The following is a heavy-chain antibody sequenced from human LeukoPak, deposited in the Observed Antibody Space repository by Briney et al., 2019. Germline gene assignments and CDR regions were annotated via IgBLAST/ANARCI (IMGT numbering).Heavy chain of an antibody. CDR1: SGSFSDYY. CDR3: AREANIATAIVWFDP. D-gene: IGHD6-13*01. CDR2: INHTGFT. J-gene: IGHJ5*02. V-gene: IGHV4-34*01. Sequence: SETLSLTYAVYSGSFSDYYWTWIRQPPGKGLEWIGEINHTGFTNYNPSLKSRVTISVDTSKNQFSLKLSSVTAADTAMYYCAREANIATAIVWFDPWGQGTLVTVSS.